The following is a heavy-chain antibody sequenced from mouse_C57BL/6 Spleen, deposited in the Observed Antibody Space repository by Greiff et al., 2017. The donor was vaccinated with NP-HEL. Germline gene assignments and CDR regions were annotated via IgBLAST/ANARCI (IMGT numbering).Heavy chain of an antibody. J-gene: IGHJ4*01. Sequence: VQRVESGPGLVQPSQSLSITCTVSGFSLTSYGVHWVRQSPGKGLEWLGVIWRGGSTDYNAAFMSRLSITKDNSKSQVFFKMNSLQADDTAIYYCAKMEDYDGDYYAMDYWGQGTSVTVSS. CDR1: GFSLTSYG. CDR2: IWRGGST. D-gene: IGHD2-4*01. V-gene: IGHV2-5*01. CDR3: AKMEDYDGDYYAMDY.